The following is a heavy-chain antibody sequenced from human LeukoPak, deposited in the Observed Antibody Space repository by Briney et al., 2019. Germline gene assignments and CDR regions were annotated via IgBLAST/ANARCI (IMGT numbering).Heavy chain of an antibody. Sequence: SETLSLTCAVYGGSFSGYYWSWIRQPPGKGLEWIGEINHSGSTNYNPSLKSRVTISVDTSKNQFSLKLSSVTAADTAAYYCARAEQWLVLDYWGQGTLVTVSS. J-gene: IGHJ4*02. D-gene: IGHD6-19*01. V-gene: IGHV4-34*01. CDR1: GGSFSGYY. CDR2: INHSGST. CDR3: ARAEQWLVLDY.